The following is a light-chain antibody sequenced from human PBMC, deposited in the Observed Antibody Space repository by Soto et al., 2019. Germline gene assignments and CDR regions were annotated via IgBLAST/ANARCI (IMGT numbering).Light chain of an antibody. Sequence: DIVMTQSPDSLAVSLGERATVNCKSSQSLLYDTNNKNYLAWYQQKPGQPPKLLIHWASTRESGVPDRFSGSGSGTDFTLTISSLQAEDVAFYYCQQYYSSPTFGQGTKVEIK. CDR3: QQYYSSPT. V-gene: IGKV4-1*01. J-gene: IGKJ1*01. CDR2: WAS. CDR1: QSLLYDTNNKNY.